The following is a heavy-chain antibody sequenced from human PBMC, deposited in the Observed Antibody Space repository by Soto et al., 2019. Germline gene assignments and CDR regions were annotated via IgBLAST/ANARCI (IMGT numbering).Heavy chain of an antibody. V-gene: IGHV4-39*01. J-gene: IGHJ4*02. CDR2: ICYSGST. CDR1: GGSITSSGYC. Sequence: QLQLQESGPGLVKPSETLSLTCTVSGGSITSSGYCWAWIRQPPGKGLEWIATICYSGSTYYNPSLKSRVTMSVDTSKNQFSLKLTSVNDADTAVYYCTRRAVSGSHSDYWGQGILVTVSP. D-gene: IGHD1-26*01. CDR3: TRRAVSGSHSDY.